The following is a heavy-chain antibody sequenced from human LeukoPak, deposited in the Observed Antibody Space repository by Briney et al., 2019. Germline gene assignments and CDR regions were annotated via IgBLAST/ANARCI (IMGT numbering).Heavy chain of an antibody. Sequence: SETLSLTCTVSAPSISSYYWSWIRQPPGKGLEWIGYIYYSGYTNYNPSLKSRVTISLHRSKEQFSLNLTSVTPADTAVYYCARQYSRSSVNRDPWGQGTVVSVSS. CDR1: APSISSYY. V-gene: IGHV4-59*08. CDR3: ARQYSRSSVNRDP. J-gene: IGHJ5*02. D-gene: IGHD6-6*01. CDR2: IYYSGYT.